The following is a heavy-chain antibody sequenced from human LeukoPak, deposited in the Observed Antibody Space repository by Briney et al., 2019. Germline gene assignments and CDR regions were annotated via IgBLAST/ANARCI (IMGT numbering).Heavy chain of an antibody. Sequence: SETLSLTCTVSDASIRDHYWTWIRQPPGQGLEYIGYVYYTGSTNSNPSLRGRVTISTDTSNNQFSLRLTSVTAADTAVYFCARGQLGPFDSRGHYFFFDYWGQGALVTVSS. CDR1: DASIRDHY. V-gene: IGHV4-59*11. J-gene: IGHJ4*02. D-gene: IGHD3-22*01. CDR3: ARGQLGPFDSRGHYFFFDY. CDR2: VYYTGST.